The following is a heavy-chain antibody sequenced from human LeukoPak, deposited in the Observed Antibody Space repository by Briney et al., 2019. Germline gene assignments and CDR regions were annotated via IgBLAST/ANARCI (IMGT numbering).Heavy chain of an antibody. CDR3: ARAGDYGYYFDY. D-gene: IGHD4-17*01. CDR2: ISSSSSYI. CDR1: GFTFSSYS. J-gene: IGHJ4*02. Sequence: KAGGSLRLSCAASGFTFSSYSMNWVRQAPGKGLEWVSSISSSSSYIYYADSVKGRFTISRDNAKNSLNLQMNSLRAEDTAVYYCARAGDYGYYFDYWGQGTLVTVSS. V-gene: IGHV3-21*01.